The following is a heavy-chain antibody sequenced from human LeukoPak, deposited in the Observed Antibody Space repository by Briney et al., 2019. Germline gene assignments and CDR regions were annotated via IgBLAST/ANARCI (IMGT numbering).Heavy chain of an antibody. CDR3: AKDLAIAARPVFDY. V-gene: IGHV3-33*06. D-gene: IGHD6-6*01. Sequence: GRSLRLSCAASGFTFSNYGMHWVRQAPGKGLEWVAVIWYDGSNKYYADSVKGRFTISRDNSKIILYLQINSLRAEDTAVYYCAKDLAIAARPVFDYWGRGTLVTVSS. J-gene: IGHJ4*02. CDR1: GFTFSNYG. CDR2: IWYDGSNK.